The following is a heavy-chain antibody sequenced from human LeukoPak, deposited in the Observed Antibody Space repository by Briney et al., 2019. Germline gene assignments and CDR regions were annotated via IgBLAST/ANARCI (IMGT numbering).Heavy chain of an antibody. J-gene: IGHJ4*02. D-gene: IGHD3-22*01. CDR3: ARGNHYYDSSGYYYEPFDY. V-gene: IGHV1-69*01. Sequence: GASEMVSCKATGGTCISYAISWVRQAAGQGLEWMGRTIPIFGTANYAQKLHGRVTITADESTSTAYMELSSLRSEDTAVYYCARGNHYYDSSGYYYEPFDYWGQGTLVTVSS. CDR2: TIPIFGTA. CDR1: GGTCISYA.